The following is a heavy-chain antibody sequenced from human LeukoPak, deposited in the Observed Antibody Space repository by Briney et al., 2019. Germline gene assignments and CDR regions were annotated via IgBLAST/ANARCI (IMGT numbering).Heavy chain of an antibody. CDR3: TRVPYGDYWSSDY. D-gene: IGHD4-17*01. V-gene: IGHV3-7*01. CDR1: GFTFSSYW. Sequence: GGSLRLSCAASGFTFSSYWMSWVRQAPGKGQEWVANIKEDGSEKYYVDSVKGRFTISRDNAKNSLFLQMNSLRVEDTAIYYCTRVPYGDYWSSDYWGQGTLVTVSS. J-gene: IGHJ4*02. CDR2: IKEDGSEK.